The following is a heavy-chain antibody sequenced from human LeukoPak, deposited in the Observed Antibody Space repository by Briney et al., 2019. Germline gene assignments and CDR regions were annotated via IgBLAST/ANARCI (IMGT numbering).Heavy chain of an antibody. V-gene: IGHV4-38-2*02. D-gene: IGHD2-15*01. CDR2: IYHSGST. Sequence: PSETLSLTCTVSGYSISSGYYWGWIRQPPGKGLEWIGSIYHSGSTYYNPSLKSRVTISVDTSKNQFSLKLSSVTAADTAVYYCARAPLESVVVVAATPRYYFDYWGQGTLVTVSS. CDR1: GYSISSGYY. CDR3: ARAPLESVVVVAATPRYYFDY. J-gene: IGHJ4*02.